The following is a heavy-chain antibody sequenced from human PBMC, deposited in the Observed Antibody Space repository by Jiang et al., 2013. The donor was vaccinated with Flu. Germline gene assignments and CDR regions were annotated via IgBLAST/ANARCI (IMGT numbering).Heavy chain of an antibody. J-gene: IGHJ3*02. CDR2: ISAYNGNT. D-gene: IGHD2-2*02. CDR3: ARDLRTTTYCSSTSCHTDRAFDI. V-gene: IGHV1-18*01. Sequence: LEWMGWISAYNGNTNYAQKLQGRVTMTRDTSISTAYMELSRLRSDDTAVYYCARDLRTTTYCSSTSCHTDRAFDIWGQGTMVTVSS.